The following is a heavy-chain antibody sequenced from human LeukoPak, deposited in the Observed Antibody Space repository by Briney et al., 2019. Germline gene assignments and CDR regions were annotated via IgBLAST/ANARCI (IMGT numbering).Heavy chain of an antibody. J-gene: IGHJ4*02. D-gene: IGHD3-3*01. CDR3: ARGRGLGVVSPYFDY. Sequence: GGSLRLSCVVSGFSVSNNYIIWVRQAPGNGLERVSVIYGDGRTSHSASVRGRFTISRDNSKNIVSLQMNNLRAEDTAVYYCARGRGLGVVSPYFDYWGQGTLVTVS. V-gene: IGHV3-53*01. CDR2: IYGDGRT. CDR1: GFSVSNNY.